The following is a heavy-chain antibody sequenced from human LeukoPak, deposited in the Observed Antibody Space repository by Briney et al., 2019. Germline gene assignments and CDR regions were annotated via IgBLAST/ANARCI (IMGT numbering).Heavy chain of an antibody. CDR2: IIPILGIA. Sequence: ASVKVSCKASGGTFSSYAISWVRQAPGQGLEWMGRIIPILGIANYAQKFQGRVTITADKSTSTAYMELSSLRSEDTAVYYCARGLGSAMGGDHWGQGTLVTVSS. D-gene: IGHD1-26*01. CDR3: ARGLGSAMGGDH. V-gene: IGHV1-69*04. J-gene: IGHJ4*02. CDR1: GGTFSSYA.